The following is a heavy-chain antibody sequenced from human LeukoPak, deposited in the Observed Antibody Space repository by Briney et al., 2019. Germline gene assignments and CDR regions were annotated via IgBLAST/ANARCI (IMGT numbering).Heavy chain of an antibody. CDR3: AREGDYGDYVDF. CDR2: IYSGGST. CDR1: GFTVSSNY. V-gene: IGHV3-53*01. D-gene: IGHD4-17*01. J-gene: IGHJ4*02. Sequence: GGSLRLSCAASGFTVSSNYMSWVRQAPGKGLEWVSVIYSGGSTYYADSVKGRFTISRDNAKNSLYLQMNSLRVEDTALYYCAREGDYGDYVDFWGQGTLVIVSS.